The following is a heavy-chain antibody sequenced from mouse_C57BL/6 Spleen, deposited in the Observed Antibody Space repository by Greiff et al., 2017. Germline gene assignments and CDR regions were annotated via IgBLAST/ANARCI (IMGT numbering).Heavy chain of an antibody. CDR3: ARVSKALYFDY. CDR2: ISDGGSYT. V-gene: IGHV5-4*03. J-gene: IGHJ2*01. D-gene: IGHD2-5*01. Sequence: EVKVVESGGGLVKPGGSLKLSCAASGFTFSSYAMSWVRQTPEKRLEWVATISDGGSYTYYPDNVKGRFTIARDNAKNNLYLQMSHLKSEDTAMYYCARVSKALYFDYWGQGTTLTVSS. CDR1: GFTFSSYA.